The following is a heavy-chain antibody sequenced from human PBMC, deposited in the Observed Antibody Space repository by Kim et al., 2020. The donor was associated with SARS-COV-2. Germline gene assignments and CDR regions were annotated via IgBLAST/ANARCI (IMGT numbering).Heavy chain of an antibody. CDR2: INHSGST. J-gene: IGHJ4*02. CDR1: GGSFSGYY. Sequence: SETLSLTCAVYGGSFSGYYWSWIRQPPGKGLEWIGEINHSGSTNYNPSLKSRVTISVDTSKNQFSLKLSSVTAADTAVYYCARGRSSSWYLKPSFDYWGQGTLVTVSS. D-gene: IGHD6-13*01. CDR3: ARGRSSSWYLKPSFDY. V-gene: IGHV4-34*01.